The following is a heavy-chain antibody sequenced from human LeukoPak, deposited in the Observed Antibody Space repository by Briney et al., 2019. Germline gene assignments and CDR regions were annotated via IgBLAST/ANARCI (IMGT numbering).Heavy chain of an antibody. D-gene: IGHD3-3*01. V-gene: IGHV4-4*02. Sequence: SETLSLTCAVSGGSISSSNWWSWVRPPPGKGLEWIGERYHSENTHYNQSPKSRLTMSGDTSTNHFSLKLNSVNAADTALYYCARVGNPLDTVFAWFDPWGQGTLVTVSS. J-gene: IGHJ5*02. CDR3: ARVGNPLDTVFAWFDP. CDR1: GGSISSSNW. CDR2: RYHSENT.